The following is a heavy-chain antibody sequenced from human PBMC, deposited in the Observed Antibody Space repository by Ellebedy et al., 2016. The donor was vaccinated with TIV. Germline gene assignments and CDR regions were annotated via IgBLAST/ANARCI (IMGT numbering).Heavy chain of an antibody. J-gene: IGHJ2*01. Sequence: PGGSLRLSCAASGFTFSNAWMSWVRQAPGKGLEWVGRIKSKTDGGTTDYAAPVKGRFTISRENAKNSLYLQMNSLRAGDTAVYYCARGSYDILTGYYPDWYFDLWGRGTLVTVSS. D-gene: IGHD3-9*01. CDR2: IKSKTDGGTT. V-gene: IGHV3-15*01. CDR1: GFTFSNAW. CDR3: ARGSYDILTGYYPDWYFDL.